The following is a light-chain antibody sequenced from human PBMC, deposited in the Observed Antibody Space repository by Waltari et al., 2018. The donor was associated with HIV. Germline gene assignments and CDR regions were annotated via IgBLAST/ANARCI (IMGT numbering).Light chain of an antibody. Sequence: DIVLTQSPVTLSLSPGESATLSCRASQSVGTFLAWYQQRPGQAPRLLIYDASQRASGIPARFSGSGSGTDFTLTISSLEPEDFAVYYCQQRKSWPPVTFGGGTKVEIK. V-gene: IGKV3-11*01. CDR1: QSVGTF. CDR2: DAS. J-gene: IGKJ4*01. CDR3: QQRKSWPPVT.